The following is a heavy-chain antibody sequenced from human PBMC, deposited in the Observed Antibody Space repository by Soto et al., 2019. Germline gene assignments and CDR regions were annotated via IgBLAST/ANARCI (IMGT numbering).Heavy chain of an antibody. D-gene: IGHD2-8*01. Sequence: SETLSLTCAVYGGSFSGYYWSWIRQPPGKGLEWIGEINHSGSTNYNPSLKSRVTISVDTSKNQFSLKLSSVTAADTAVYYWAREWRGVDYWGQGTLVTVSS. CDR2: INHSGST. J-gene: IGHJ4*02. CDR3: AREWRGVDY. CDR1: GGSFSGYY. V-gene: IGHV4-34*01.